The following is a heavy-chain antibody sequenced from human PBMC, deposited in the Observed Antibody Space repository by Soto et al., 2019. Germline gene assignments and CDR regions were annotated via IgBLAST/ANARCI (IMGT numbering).Heavy chain of an antibody. CDR1: GESISSSNW. Sequence: SDTLSLTCAVTGESISSSNWWSWVCKPPGKGLEWIGEIYHSGNTKYNPSLKSRVTISVDKSKNQFSLKLNSVTAADTAVYYCARENDFWSGPNGLDVWGQGTTVT. CDR3: ARENDFWSGPNGLDV. V-gene: IGHV4-4*02. CDR2: IYHSGNT. J-gene: IGHJ6*02. D-gene: IGHD3-3*01.